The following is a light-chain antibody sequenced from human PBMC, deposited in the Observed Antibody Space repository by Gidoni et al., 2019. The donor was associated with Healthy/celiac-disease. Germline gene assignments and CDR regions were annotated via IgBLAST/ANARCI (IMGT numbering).Light chain of an antibody. J-gene: IGLJ2*01. CDR1: SSNIGSNY. CDR2: RNN. Sequence: HSVLTHPPPASGAPGPRVTISCSGSSSNIGSNYVYWYQQLPGTAPKLLIYRNNPRPSGVPDRFSGSKSGTSASLAISGLRSEDEADYYCAAWDDSLSGHVVFGGGTKLTVL. V-gene: IGLV1-47*01. CDR3: AAWDDSLSGHVV.